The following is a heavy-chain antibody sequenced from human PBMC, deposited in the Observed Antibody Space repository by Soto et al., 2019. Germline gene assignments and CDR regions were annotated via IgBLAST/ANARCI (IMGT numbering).Heavy chain of an antibody. J-gene: IGHJ4*02. Sequence: ASVKVSCKASGGTFSSYAISWVRQAPGQGLEWMGGIIPIFGTANYAQKFQGRVTITADESTSTAYMELNSLRAEDTAVYYCAKVVGGWYPTYDYWGQGTLVTVSS. CDR3: AKVVGGWYPTYDY. D-gene: IGHD6-19*01. CDR1: GGTFSSYA. CDR2: IIPIFGTA. V-gene: IGHV1-69*13.